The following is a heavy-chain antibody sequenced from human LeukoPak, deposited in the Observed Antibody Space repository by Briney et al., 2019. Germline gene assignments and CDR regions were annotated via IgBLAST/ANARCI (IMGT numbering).Heavy chain of an antibody. V-gene: IGHV4-59*01. D-gene: IGHD3-3*01. CDR2: IHYSGST. Sequence: PSETLSLTCTVSGGSISRYYWSWIRQPPGVRLEWIGNIHYSGSTNYNPSLKSRVTISVDTSKNQFSLKLSSVTAADTAVYYCARSTRDTIFGPYYFDYWGQGTLLTVSS. CDR1: GGSISRYY. CDR3: ARSTRDTIFGPYYFDY. J-gene: IGHJ4*02.